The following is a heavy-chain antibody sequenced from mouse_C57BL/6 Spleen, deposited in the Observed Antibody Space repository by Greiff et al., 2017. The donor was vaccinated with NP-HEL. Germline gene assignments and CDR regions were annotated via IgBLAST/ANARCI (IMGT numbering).Heavy chain of an antibody. J-gene: IGHJ1*03. CDR2: ISDGGSYT. Sequence: EVQGVESGGGLVKPGGSLKLSCAASGFTFSSYAMSWVRQTPEKRLEWVATISDGGSYTYYPDNVKGRFTISRDNAKNNLYLQMSQLKAEDTAMYYGARGGDYGGDYWDFDVWGTGTTVTVSS. CDR3: ARGGDYGGDYWDFDV. V-gene: IGHV5-4*01. CDR1: GFTFSSYA. D-gene: IGHD1-1*01.